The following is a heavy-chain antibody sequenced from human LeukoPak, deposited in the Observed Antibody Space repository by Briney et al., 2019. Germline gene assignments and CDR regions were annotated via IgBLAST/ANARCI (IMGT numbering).Heavy chain of an antibody. CDR3: VRDAQRGFDYSNSLAY. D-gene: IGHD4-11*01. V-gene: IGHV3-33*01. CDR2: IWSDGTNR. CDR1: GFIYSHYG. Sequence: GRSLRLSCAASGFIYSHYGMHWVRQAPGKGLEWVAVIWSDGTNRFYAGSVKGRFTISRDNSQNTLFLQMNSLRAEDTAVYYCVRDAQRGFDYSNSLAYWGHGTLVIVSS. J-gene: IGHJ4*01.